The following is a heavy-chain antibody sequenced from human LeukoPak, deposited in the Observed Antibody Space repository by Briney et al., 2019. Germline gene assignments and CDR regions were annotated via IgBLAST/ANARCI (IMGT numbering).Heavy chain of an antibody. CDR1: AFTFSRYA. Sequence: GGSLRLSCAASAFTFSRYAMSWVRQAPGKGLEWVSAISASGISTYYADSVKGRFTISRDNSKNTLYLQMNRLRAEDTAVYYCAKGPYGGSAAGASDYWGQGTLVTVSS. V-gene: IGHV3-23*01. CDR2: ISASGIST. D-gene: IGHD6-13*01. CDR3: AKGPYGGSAAGASDY. J-gene: IGHJ4*02.